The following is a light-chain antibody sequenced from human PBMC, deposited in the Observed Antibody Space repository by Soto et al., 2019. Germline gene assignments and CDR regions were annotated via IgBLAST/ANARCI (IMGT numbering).Light chain of an antibody. V-gene: IGKV3-20*01. CDR2: GAS. J-gene: IGKJ1*01. Sequence: EIVLTQSPATLSLSPGERATLSCRAIQSVSSSYLAWYQQKPGQAPRLLIYGASSRATGIPDRFSGSGSGTDFTLTISRLESEDFAVYYCQQYGSSPPWTFGQGTKVDIK. CDR3: QQYGSSPPWT. CDR1: QSVSSSY.